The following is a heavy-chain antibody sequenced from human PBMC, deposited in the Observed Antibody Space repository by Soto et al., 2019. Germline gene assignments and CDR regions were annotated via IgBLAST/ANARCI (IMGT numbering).Heavy chain of an antibody. CDR2: FYDSGST. V-gene: IGHV4-61*01. J-gene: IGHJ6*02. D-gene: IGHD5-12*01. CDR1: GGSVSSGSFY. Sequence: SETLSLTCTVSGGSVSSGSFYWSWIRRPPGKGLEWIGYFYDSGSTNYNPSLRSRVTMSVATSKNQFSLKLSSVTAADTAVYYCAASAPPATNYYYAMDVWGQGTTVTVSS. CDR3: AASAPPATNYYYAMDV.